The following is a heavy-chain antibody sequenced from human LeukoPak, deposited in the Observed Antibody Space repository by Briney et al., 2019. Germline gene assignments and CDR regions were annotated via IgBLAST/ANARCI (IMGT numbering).Heavy chain of an antibody. J-gene: IGHJ4*02. CDR2: ITPSGDST. Sequence: GASVKVSCKASGDTFSSYYMHWVRQPPGQGLEWMGIITPSGDSTNYAQKFQGRVTMTRDTSTSTVYMELSSLRSEDTAVYYCAREGFHGRELFPTFDYWGQGTLVTVSS. V-gene: IGHV1-46*01. D-gene: IGHD3-10*01. CDR1: GDTFSSYY. CDR3: AREGFHGRELFPTFDY.